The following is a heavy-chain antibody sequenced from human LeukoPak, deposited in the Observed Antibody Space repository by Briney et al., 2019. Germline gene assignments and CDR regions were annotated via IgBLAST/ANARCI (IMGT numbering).Heavy chain of an antibody. D-gene: IGHD6-13*01. Sequence: SGPALVKPTRTLTLTCTFSGFSLSTSGMCVSWIRQPPGKALEWLARIDWDDDKHYSTSLKTRLTISKDTSKNQVVLTMTNMDPVDTATYYCARFSTNWPTGFDPWGQGTLVTVSS. CDR2: IDWDDDK. CDR1: GFSLSTSGMC. J-gene: IGHJ5*02. CDR3: ARFSTNWPTGFDP. V-gene: IGHV2-70*11.